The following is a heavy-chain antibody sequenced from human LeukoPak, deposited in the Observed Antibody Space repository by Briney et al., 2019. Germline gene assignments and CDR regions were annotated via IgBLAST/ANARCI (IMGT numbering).Heavy chain of an antibody. CDR2: ISSSSSYI. CDR3: ARSYYDSSGYYNASGGIFDY. Sequence: PGGSLRLSCAASGFTFSSYSMNWVRQAPGKGLEWVSSISSSSSYIYYADSVKGRFTISRDNAKNSLYLQMNSLRAEDTAVYYCARSYYDSSGYYNASGGIFDYWGQGTLVTVSS. D-gene: IGHD3-22*01. J-gene: IGHJ4*02. V-gene: IGHV3-21*01. CDR1: GFTFSSYS.